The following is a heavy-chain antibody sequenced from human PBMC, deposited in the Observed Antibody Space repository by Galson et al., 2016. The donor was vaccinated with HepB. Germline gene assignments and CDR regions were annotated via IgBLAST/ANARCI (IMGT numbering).Heavy chain of an antibody. CDR3: ARTHGDFTEYFEH. CDR2: FYYSGST. CDR1: GGSVTSGGSY. D-gene: IGHD4-17*01. J-gene: IGHJ1*01. Sequence: SETLSLTCTVSGGSVTSGGSYWSWIRQPPGKRLEWIGYFYYSGSTNYNPSLTSRITISVDTSKNQFSLKLSSVTAADTAIYYCARTHGDFTEYFEHWGQGTLATVSS. V-gene: IGHV4-61*08.